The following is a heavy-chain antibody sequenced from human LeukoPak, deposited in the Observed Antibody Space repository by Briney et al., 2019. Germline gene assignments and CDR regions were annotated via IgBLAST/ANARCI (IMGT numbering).Heavy chain of an antibody. D-gene: IGHD6-6*01. CDR2: IYPGDSDT. CDR1: GYSFSNYW. V-gene: IGHV5-51*01. CDR3: ARRFTYSSSSAPFDY. Sequence: GESLKISCKGCGYSFSNYWIGWVRQMPGKGLEWMGIIYPGDSDTRYGPSFQGQVTISADKSITTAYLQWSSLKASDSAMYYCARRFTYSSSSAPFDYWGQGTLVTVSS. J-gene: IGHJ4*02.